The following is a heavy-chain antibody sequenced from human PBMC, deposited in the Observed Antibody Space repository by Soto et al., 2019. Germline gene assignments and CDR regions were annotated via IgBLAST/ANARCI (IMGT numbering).Heavy chain of an antibody. D-gene: IGHD3-10*01. CDR2: IYYSGST. CDR3: ARSVFLWFEDRDGMDV. J-gene: IGHJ6*02. CDR1: GGSISSGGYY. Sequence: QVQLQESGPGLVKPSQTLSLTCTVSGGSISSGGYYWSWIRQHPGKGLELIGYIYYSGSTYYNPSLKSRVTITVDTSKNQFSQQLSSVTAADTAVYYCARSVFLWFEDRDGMDVWGQGTTVTVS. V-gene: IGHV4-31*03.